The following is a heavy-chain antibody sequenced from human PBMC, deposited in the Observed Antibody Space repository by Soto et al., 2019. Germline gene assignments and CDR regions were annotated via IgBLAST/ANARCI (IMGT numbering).Heavy chain of an antibody. CDR2: INPNSGDT. V-gene: IGHV1-2*02. D-gene: IGHD6-19*01. CDR1: GYTFTGYY. Sequence: QVQLVQSGAEVKKPGASVKVSCKTSGYTFTGYYIHWIRQAPGQGLDWMGWINPNSGDTNYSQDFQGRVTMTSDTSFTTAYVELTRLRSDDTAVYYCARREQWLENFDYWGQGTLVTVSS. CDR3: ARREQWLENFDY. J-gene: IGHJ4*02.